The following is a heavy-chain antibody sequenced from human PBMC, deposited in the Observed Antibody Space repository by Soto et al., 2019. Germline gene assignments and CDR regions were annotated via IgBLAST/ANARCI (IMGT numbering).Heavy chain of an antibody. J-gene: IGHJ4*02. D-gene: IGHD6-19*01. CDR1: GYTFTGYY. CDR2: INPNSGGT. V-gene: IGHV1-2*02. CDR3: ATEGGLIAVAGWS. Sequence: GASVKVSCKASGYTFTGYYMHWVRQAPGQGLEWMGWINPNSGGTNYAQKFQGRVTMTRDTSISTAYMELSRLRSDDTAVYYCATEGGLIAVAGWSWGQGTLVTVSS.